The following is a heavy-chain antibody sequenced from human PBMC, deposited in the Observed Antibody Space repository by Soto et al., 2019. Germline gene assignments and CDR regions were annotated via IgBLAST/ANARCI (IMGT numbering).Heavy chain of an antibody. D-gene: IGHD3-22*01. CDR3: ARGGDDYYDSSGYYLFDY. CDR1: GYTFTSYY. Sequence: GASVKVSYKASGYTFTSYYMHWVRQAPGQGLEWMGIINPSGGSTSYAQKFQGRVTMTRDTSTSTVYMELSSLRSEDTAVYYCARGGDDYYDSSGYYLFDYWGQGTLVTVS. CDR2: INPSGGST. V-gene: IGHV1-46*01. J-gene: IGHJ4*02.